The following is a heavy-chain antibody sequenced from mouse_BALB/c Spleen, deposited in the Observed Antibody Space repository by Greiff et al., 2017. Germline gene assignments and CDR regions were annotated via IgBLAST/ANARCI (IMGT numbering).Heavy chain of an antibody. CDR3: ARYYRYDAMDY. CDR2: ISSGSSTI. D-gene: IGHD2-14*01. V-gene: IGHV5-17*02. Sequence: VQLKQSGGGLVQPGGSRKLSCAASGFTFSSFGMHWVRQAPEKGLEWVAYISSGSSTIYYADTVKGRFTISRDNPKNTLFLQMTSLRSEDTAMYYCARYYRYDAMDYWGQGTSVTVSS. J-gene: IGHJ4*01. CDR1: GFTFSSFG.